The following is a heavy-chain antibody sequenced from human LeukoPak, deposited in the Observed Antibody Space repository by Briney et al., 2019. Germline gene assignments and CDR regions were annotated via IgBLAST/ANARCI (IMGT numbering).Heavy chain of an antibody. CDR1: GFTFSSYA. J-gene: IGHJ4*02. CDR2: ISYDGSNK. V-gene: IGHV3-30-3*01. Sequence: PGRSLRLSCAASGFTFSSYAMHWVRQAPGKGLEWVAVISYDGSNKYYADSVKGRFTISRDNSKNTLYLQMNSLRAEDTAVYYCAIGSTFYYYDSSGYNPHYFDYWGQGTLVTVSS. D-gene: IGHD3-22*01. CDR3: AIGSTFYYYDSSGYNPHYFDY.